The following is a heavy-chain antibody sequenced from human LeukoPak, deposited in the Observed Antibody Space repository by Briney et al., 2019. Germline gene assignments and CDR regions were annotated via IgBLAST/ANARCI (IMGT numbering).Heavy chain of an antibody. CDR1: GFTVSSNY. V-gene: IGHV3-53*01. J-gene: IGHJ4*02. Sequence: PGGSLRLSCAASGFTVSSNYMSWIRQAPGKGLEWVSVIYSGGSTYYADSVKGRFTISRDNSKNTLYLQMNSLRAEDTAVYYCAREGPVSGFDYWGQGTLVTVSS. CDR2: IYSGGST. CDR3: AREGPVSGFDY.